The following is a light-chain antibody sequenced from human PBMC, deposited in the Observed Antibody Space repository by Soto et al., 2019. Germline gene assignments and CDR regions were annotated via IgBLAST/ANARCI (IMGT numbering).Light chain of an antibody. CDR3: AAWDDSLNGTV. Sequence: QSVLTQPPSASGTPGQRVTISCSGSSSNIGSNTVNWYQQLPGTAPKLLIYSNNQPPSGVPDRFSGSKSGTSASLAISGLQSEDEADYDCAAWDDSLNGTVFGGGTKLTVL. CDR1: SSNIGSNT. J-gene: IGLJ2*01. CDR2: SNN. V-gene: IGLV1-44*01.